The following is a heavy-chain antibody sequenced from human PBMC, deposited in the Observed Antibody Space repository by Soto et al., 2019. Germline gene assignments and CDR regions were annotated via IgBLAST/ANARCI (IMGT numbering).Heavy chain of an antibody. V-gene: IGHV1-69*01. D-gene: IGHD3-22*01. Sequence: QVQLVQSGAEVKKPGSSVKVSCKASGGTFRSYSISWVRQAPGQELEWMGGIIPSFDITNYAQKFQGRVTITADESTSTAYMELSSLGSDDTAVYYCARPDEGGYSSNHHYYYSLDVWGQGTTVTV. CDR2: IIPSFDIT. CDR3: ARPDEGGYSSNHHYYYSLDV. J-gene: IGHJ6*02. CDR1: GGTFRSYS.